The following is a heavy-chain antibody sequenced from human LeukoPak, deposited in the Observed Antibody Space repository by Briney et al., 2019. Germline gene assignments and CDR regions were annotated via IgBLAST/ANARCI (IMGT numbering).Heavy chain of an antibody. V-gene: IGHV4-4*07. Sequence: SETLSLTCTVSGGSMRSYFWNWIRQPAGKGLEWIGRIYNSGSTKYNPSLKSRVTMSVDTSKNQFYLKLSSVTAADTAVYYCAREEGSSTSYYYYYMDVWGKGTTVTVSS. D-gene: IGHD2-2*01. CDR1: GGSMRSYF. J-gene: IGHJ6*03. CDR2: IYNSGST. CDR3: AREEGSSTSYYYYYMDV.